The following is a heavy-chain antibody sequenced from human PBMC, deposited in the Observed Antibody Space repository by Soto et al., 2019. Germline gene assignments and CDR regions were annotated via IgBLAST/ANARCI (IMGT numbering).Heavy chain of an antibody. Sequence: GGYLRLSCAASGFTFSSYGMHWVRQAPGKGLEWVTTISYDGSSKYYADSVKGRFSISRDNSKNTLYLQMHSLRADGTAVYYCEKDADIVTTIPRTFWYCLVYSGQGT. V-gene: IGHV3-30*18. CDR3: EKDADIVTTIPRTFWYCLVY. J-gene: IGHJ4*02. D-gene: IGHD5-12*01. CDR1: GFTFSSYG. CDR2: ISYDGSSK.